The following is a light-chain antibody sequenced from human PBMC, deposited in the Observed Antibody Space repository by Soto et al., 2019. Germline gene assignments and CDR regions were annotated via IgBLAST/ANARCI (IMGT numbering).Light chain of an antibody. CDR3: SSFTSNRIYV. V-gene: IGLV2-14*03. J-gene: IGLJ1*01. CDR2: GVT. CDR1: HNDIGTYDY. Sequence: QSALTQYTAVSGSPGQSITISCTGNHNDIGTYDYVSWYQQHPGRAPRLLIYGVTTRPSGISDRFSTSKSGLTAALTISGLQPEDEADYYCSSFTSNRIYVFGPGTKVTVL.